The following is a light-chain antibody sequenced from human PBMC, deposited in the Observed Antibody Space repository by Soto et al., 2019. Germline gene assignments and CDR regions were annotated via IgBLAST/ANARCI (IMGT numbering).Light chain of an antibody. CDR1: QSISSH. CDR3: QQYGSSPST. V-gene: IGKV3-20*01. Sequence: PATLSVSPGERATLSCRASQSISSHLAWYQQKPGQAPRLLIYSASSRATGIPDRFSGSGSGTDFTLTIIRLEPEDFAVYYCQQYGSSPSTFGQGTRLE. J-gene: IGKJ5*01. CDR2: SAS.